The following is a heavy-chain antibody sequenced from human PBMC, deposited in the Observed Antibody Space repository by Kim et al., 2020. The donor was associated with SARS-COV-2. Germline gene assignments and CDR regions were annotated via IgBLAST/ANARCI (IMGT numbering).Heavy chain of an antibody. V-gene: IGHV1-46*01. CDR3: ARAGVVPAARSGFDY. D-gene: IGHD2-2*01. J-gene: IGHJ4*02. Sequence: AQKFQGRVTMTRDTSTSTVYMELSSLRSEDTAVYYCARAGVVPAARSGFDYWGQGTLVTVSS.